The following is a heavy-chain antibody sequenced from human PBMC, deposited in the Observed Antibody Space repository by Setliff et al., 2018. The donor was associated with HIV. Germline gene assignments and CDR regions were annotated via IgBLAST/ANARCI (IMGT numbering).Heavy chain of an antibody. V-gene: IGHV4-38-2*02. CDR1: GFSITDGFY. CDR2: IYYSGTT. Sequence: SETLSLTCDVSGFSITDGFYWAWIRQPPGKGLEWIGSIYYSGTTYYNPSLKSRVTISVDTSKNQFSLKLSSVTAADTAVYYCARDVMEWFGNYFDNWGQGALVTVSS. J-gene: IGHJ4*02. CDR3: ARDVMEWFGNYFDN. D-gene: IGHD3-3*01.